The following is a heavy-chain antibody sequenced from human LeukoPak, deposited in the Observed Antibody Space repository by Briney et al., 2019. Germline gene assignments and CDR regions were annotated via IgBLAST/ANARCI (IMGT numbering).Heavy chain of an antibody. CDR3: ARGDDFSGDH. V-gene: IGHV3-7*04. CDR2: IHPEGNEK. CDR1: GFTFSNFW. Sequence: GSLRLSCAVSGFTFSNFWMSWVRQAPGRGLEWVANIHPEGNEKYHVESVKGRFTISRDNTKNLLFLQMNGLRAEDTAVYYCARGDDFSGDHWGQGTLVTVSS. J-gene: IGHJ4*02. D-gene: IGHD1-1*01.